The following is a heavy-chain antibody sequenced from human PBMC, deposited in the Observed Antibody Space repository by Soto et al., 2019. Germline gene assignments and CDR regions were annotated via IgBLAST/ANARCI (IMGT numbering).Heavy chain of an antibody. V-gene: IGHV1-46*01. CDR2: INPSGGST. CDR3: ATSRIQIWLWPYYYGMDV. J-gene: IGHJ6*02. CDR1: GYTFTSYY. D-gene: IGHD5-18*01. Sequence: ASVKVSCKASGYTFTSYYMHWVRQAPGQGLEWMGIINPSGGSTSYAQKFQGRVTMTRDTSTSTAYMEPSSLRSEDTAVYYCATSRIQIWLWPYYYGMDVWGQGTTVTVSS.